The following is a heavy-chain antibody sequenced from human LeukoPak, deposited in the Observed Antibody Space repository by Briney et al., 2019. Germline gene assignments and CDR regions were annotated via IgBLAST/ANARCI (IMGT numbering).Heavy chain of an antibody. CDR2: INPIFGTA. J-gene: IGHJ4*02. V-gene: IGHV1-69*13. D-gene: IGHD3-3*01. CDR1: GGTFSSYA. CDR3: ARALSPLRFLEWLLKY. Sequence: GASVKVSCKASGGTFSSYAISWVRQAPGQGLEWMGGINPIFGTADYAQKFQGRVTITADESTSTAYMELSSLRSEDTAVYYCARALSPLRFLEWLLKYWGQGTLVTVSS.